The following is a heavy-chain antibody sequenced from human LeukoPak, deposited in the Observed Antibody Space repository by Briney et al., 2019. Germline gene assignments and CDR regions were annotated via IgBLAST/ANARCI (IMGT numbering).Heavy chain of an antibody. CDR3: ARLPTH. D-gene: IGHD4-17*01. V-gene: IGHV4-59*08. J-gene: IGHJ4*02. Sequence: SETLSLTCTVSGGSISSYYWSWIRQPPGKGLEWIGYINYSGSTDYNPSLKSRVTISVDTSNNQFSLKLSSVTATDTAVYYCARLPTHWGQGTLVTVSS. CDR1: GGSISSYY. CDR2: INYSGST.